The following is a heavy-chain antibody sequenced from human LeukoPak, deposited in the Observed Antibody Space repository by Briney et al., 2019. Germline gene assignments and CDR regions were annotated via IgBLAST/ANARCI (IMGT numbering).Heavy chain of an antibody. V-gene: IGHV4-4*02. CDR1: GGSISSSNW. CDR2: IYHSGST. CDR3: AGVGAGGFFDY. J-gene: IGHJ4*02. D-gene: IGHD1-26*01. Sequence: SGTLSLICAVSGGSISSSNWWSWVRQPPGKGLEWIGEIYHSGSTNYNPSLKSRVIISVDKSKNQFSLKLSSVTAADTAVYYCAGVGAGGFFDYWGQGTLVTVSS.